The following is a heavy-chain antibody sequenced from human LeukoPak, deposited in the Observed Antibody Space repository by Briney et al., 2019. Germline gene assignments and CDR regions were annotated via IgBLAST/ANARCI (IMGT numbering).Heavy chain of an antibody. V-gene: IGHV3-20*01. CDR2: INWNGGST. D-gene: IGHD3-16*01. J-gene: IGHJ3*02. CDR1: GFTFSSYA. CDR3: ARGLGGDLGAFDI. Sequence: GGSLRLSCAASGFTFSSYAMSWVRQAPGKGLEWVSGINWNGGSTGYADSVKGRFTISRDNAKNSLYLQMNSLRAEDTALYHCARGLGGDLGAFDIWGQGTMVTVSS.